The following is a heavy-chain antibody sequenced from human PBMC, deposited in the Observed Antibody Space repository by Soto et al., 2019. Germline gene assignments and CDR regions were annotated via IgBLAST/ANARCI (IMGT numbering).Heavy chain of an antibody. D-gene: IGHD2-15*01. CDR1: GGSFSGYY. V-gene: IGHV4-34*01. CDR3: ARGRGCSGGSCYRRRGYYYGMDV. J-gene: IGHJ6*02. CDR2: INHSGST. Sequence: QVQLQQWGAGLLKPSETLSLTCAVYGGSFSGYYWSWIRQPPGKGLEWIGEINHSGSTNYNPSLKSRVTIAVDTSKTHFSLKLSSVTAADTAVYYCARGRGCSGGSCYRRRGYYYGMDVWGQGTTVTVSS.